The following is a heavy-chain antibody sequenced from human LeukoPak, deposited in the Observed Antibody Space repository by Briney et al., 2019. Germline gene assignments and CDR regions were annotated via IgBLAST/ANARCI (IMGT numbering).Heavy chain of an antibody. V-gene: IGHV1-18*01. J-gene: IGHJ4*02. Sequence: ASVKVSCKASGYTFTSYGISWVRQAPGQGLEWMGWISAYNGNTNYAQKLQGRVTMTTDTSTDTAYMELSSLRSEDTAVYYCATAPREAMARGVPFDYWGQGTLVTVSS. CDR2: ISAYNGNT. CDR1: GYTFTSYG. CDR3: ATAPREAMARGVPFDY. D-gene: IGHD3-10*01.